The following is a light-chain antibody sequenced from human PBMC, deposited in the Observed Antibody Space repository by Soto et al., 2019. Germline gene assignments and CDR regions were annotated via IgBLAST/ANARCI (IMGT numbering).Light chain of an antibody. J-gene: IGKJ5*01. CDR2: LGS. Sequence: EIVMTQSPLSLPVTPGEPASISGRCSHVRLHSNVYNYLDWYLQKPGQSPQLLIYLGSNRASGVPDRFSGSGSGTDFTLKISRVEAEDVGVYYCMQALQTRTFGQGTRLEIK. CDR1: HVRLHSNVYNY. CDR3: MQALQTRT. V-gene: IGKV2-28*01.